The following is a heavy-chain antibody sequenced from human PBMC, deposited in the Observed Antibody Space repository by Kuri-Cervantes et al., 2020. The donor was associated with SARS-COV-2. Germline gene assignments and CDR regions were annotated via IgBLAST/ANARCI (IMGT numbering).Heavy chain of an antibody. Sequence: ASVKVSCKASGYTFTSYGISWVRQAPGQGLEWMGWISAYNGNTNYAQKFQGRVTITRDTSASTAYMELSSLRSEDTAVYYCARSRSIAVAGTFWFDPWGQGTLVTVSS. V-gene: IGHV1-18*01. CDR3: ARSRSIAVAGTFWFDP. D-gene: IGHD6-19*01. CDR2: ISAYNGNT. J-gene: IGHJ5*02. CDR1: GYTFTSYG.